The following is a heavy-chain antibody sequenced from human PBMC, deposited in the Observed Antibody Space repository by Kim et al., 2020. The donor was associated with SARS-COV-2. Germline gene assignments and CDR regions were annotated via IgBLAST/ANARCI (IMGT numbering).Heavy chain of an antibody. Sequence: GGSLRLSCAASGFTFSTSAMSWVRQAPGKGLEWLSSISSGSGDSTYNADSVKDRFTISRDNSKNTLYLQMNSLRAEDTAVYYCVKDEVYTSGWYDLDYWG. J-gene: IGHJ4*01. CDR2: ISSGSGDST. D-gene: IGHD6-19*01. CDR3: VKDEVYTSGWYDLDY. V-gene: IGHV3-23*01. CDR1: GFTFSTSA.